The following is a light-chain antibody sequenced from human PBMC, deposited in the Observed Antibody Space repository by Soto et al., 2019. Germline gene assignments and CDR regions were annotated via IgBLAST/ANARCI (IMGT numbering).Light chain of an antibody. J-gene: IGLJ2*01. CDR2: DVT. CDR3: SSYARSHVV. V-gene: IGLV2-11*01. Sequence: QSALTQPRSVSGSPGQSVTISCTGTSSDVVGYNYVSWYQHHPGKAPKLMIYDVTKRPSGVPDRFSASKSGNTASLTISGLQAEDEADYYCSSYARSHVVFRGGTEATVL. CDR1: SSDVVGYNY.